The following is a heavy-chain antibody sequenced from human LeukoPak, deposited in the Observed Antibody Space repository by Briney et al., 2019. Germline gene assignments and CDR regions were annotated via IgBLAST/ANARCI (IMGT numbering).Heavy chain of an antibody. Sequence: GGSLRLSCAASGFTFSSYAMHWVRQAPGKGLEWVAVISYDGSNKYYADSVKGRFTISRDNSKNTLYVQMNSLRAEDTAVYYCATTANWGSYFLYYYYGMDVWGQGTTVTVSS. CDR1: GFTFSSYA. J-gene: IGHJ6*02. CDR3: ATTANWGSYFLYYYYGMDV. CDR2: ISYDGSNK. V-gene: IGHV3-30-3*01. D-gene: IGHD7-27*01.